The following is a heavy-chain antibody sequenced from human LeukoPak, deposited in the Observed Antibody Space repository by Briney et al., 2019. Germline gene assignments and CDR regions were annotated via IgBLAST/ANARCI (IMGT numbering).Heavy chain of an antibody. D-gene: IGHD3-22*01. CDR2: IYTSGST. Sequence: PSETPSLTCTVSGGSISSYYWSRIRQPAGKGLEWIGRIYTSGSTNYNPSLKSRVTMSVDTSKNQSSLKLSSVTAADTAVYYCAREVEYYDSSGYYYPYWYFDLWGRGTLVTVSS. CDR3: AREVEYYDSSGYYYPYWYFDL. CDR1: GGSISSYY. J-gene: IGHJ2*01. V-gene: IGHV4-4*07.